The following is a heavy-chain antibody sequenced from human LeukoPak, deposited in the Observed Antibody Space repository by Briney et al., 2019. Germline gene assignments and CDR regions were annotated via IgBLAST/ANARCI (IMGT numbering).Heavy chain of an antibody. CDR1: GSTVTDYY. Sequence: ASVKISCKASGSTVTDYYIHWVQQAPGKGLEWMGRVDPEEGETIYADRFQGRLIITADTFTDTAYMELSSLRSEDTAVYFCATSPSIPAAPNDYWGQGTLVTVSS. CDR2: VDPEEGET. V-gene: IGHV1-69-2*01. J-gene: IGHJ4*02. D-gene: IGHD2-2*01. CDR3: ATSPSIPAAPNDY.